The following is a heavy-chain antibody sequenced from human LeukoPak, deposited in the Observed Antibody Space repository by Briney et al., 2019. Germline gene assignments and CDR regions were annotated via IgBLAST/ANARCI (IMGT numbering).Heavy chain of an antibody. V-gene: IGHV3-23*01. D-gene: IGHD6-19*01. CDR2: ISGGGDST. Sequence: GGSLRLSCAASGLTFSNFAMSWVHQAPGKGLEWVSAISGGGDSTYYADSVKGRFTVSRDNSKNTLYLQMNSLTDDDTAVYYCAKGRRTNSGPTLDYWGQGTLVTVSS. CDR1: GLTFSNFA. J-gene: IGHJ4*02. CDR3: AKGRRTNSGPTLDY.